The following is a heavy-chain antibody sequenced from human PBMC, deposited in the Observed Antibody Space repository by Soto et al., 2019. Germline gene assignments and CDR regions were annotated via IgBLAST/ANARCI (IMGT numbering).Heavy chain of an antibody. Sequence: EVQLLESGGGLVQPGGSLRLSCAASGFTFSTYAMSWVRQAPGKGLEWVSVISASGGSTFYADSVKGRFTVSRDNSRNTLYLQVISLRVEDTAVYYCAKDLKIATNYKYGMDVWGQGTTVTVSS. CDR1: GFTFSTYA. CDR2: ISASGGST. V-gene: IGHV3-23*01. CDR3: AKDLKIATNYKYGMDV. J-gene: IGHJ6*02.